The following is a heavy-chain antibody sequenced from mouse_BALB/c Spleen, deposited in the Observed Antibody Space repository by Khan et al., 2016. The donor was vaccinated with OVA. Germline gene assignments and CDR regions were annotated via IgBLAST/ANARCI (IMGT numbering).Heavy chain of an antibody. CDR1: GFSLTSDG. J-gene: IGHJ4*01. V-gene: IGHV2-2*02. D-gene: IGHD2-14*01. CDR2: IWSGGST. Sequence: QVQLKQSGPGLVQPSQRLSITCTVSGFSLTSDGVHWVRKSPGKGLEWLGVIWSGGSTDYNAAFISRLSISKDNSKSQVFFKMNSMQANDTAIYYCARIFIGTTDYAMDYWGQGTSVTVSS. CDR3: ARIFIGTTDYAMDY.